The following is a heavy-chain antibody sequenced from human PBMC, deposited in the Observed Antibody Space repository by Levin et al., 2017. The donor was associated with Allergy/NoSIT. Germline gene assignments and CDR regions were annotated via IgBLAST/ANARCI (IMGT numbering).Heavy chain of an antibody. J-gene: IGHJ6*02. CDR1: GFTFSSYA. Sequence: GGSLRLSCAASGFTFSSYAMSWVRQAPGKGLEWVSAISGSGGSTYYADSVKGRFTISRDNSKNTLYLQMNSLRAEDTAVYYCAKGPPPQVGTTLGYYYGMDVWGQGTTVTVSS. CDR3: AKGPPPQVGTTLGYYYGMDV. CDR2: ISGSGGST. V-gene: IGHV3-23*01. D-gene: IGHD2/OR15-2a*01.